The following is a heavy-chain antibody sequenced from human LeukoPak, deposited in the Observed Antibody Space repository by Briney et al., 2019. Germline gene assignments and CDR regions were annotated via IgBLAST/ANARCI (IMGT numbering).Heavy chain of an antibody. J-gene: IGHJ6*02. D-gene: IGHD2-8*01. V-gene: IGHV4-34*01. CDR3: ARGGMVYVIPSYYYYGMDV. Sequence: SETLSLTCAVYGGSFSGYYWSWIRQPPGKGLEWIGEINHSGSTNYNPYLKSRVTISVDTSKNQFSLKLSSVTAADAAVYYCARGGMVYVIPSYYYYGMDVWGQGTTVTVSS. CDR1: GGSFSGYY. CDR2: INHSGST.